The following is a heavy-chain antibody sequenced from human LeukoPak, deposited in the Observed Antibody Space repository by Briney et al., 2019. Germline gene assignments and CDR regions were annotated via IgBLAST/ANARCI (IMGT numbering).Heavy chain of an antibody. CDR2: IYHSGST. V-gene: IGHV4-38-2*02. D-gene: IGHD3-22*01. CDR3: ARDKYYYDSSGYYRFDY. Sequence: SETLSLTCTVSGYSISSGYYWGWIRQPPGKGLEWIGSIYHSGSTYYNPSLKSRVTMSVDTSKNQFSLKLSSVTAADTAVYYCARDKYYYDSSGYYRFDYWGQGTLVTVSS. J-gene: IGHJ4*02. CDR1: GYSISSGYY.